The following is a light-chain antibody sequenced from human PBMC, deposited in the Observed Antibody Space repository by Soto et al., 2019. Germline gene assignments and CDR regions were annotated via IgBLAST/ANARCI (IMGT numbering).Light chain of an antibody. CDR3: QQYNSYST. Sequence: DIQMIQPTSTLSASVGDRVTITCRASQTITSYLNWYQQKPGKAPELLIHGASSLQSGVPSRFSGSGSGTDFTLTISSLQPDYFATYYCQQYNSYSTFGGGTKVDIK. CDR1: QTITSY. CDR2: GAS. V-gene: IGKV1-5*01. J-gene: IGKJ4*01.